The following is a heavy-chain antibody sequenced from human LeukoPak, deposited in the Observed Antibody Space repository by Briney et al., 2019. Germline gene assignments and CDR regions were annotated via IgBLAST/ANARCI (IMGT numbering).Heavy chain of an antibody. CDR1: GFTFSSYA. D-gene: IGHD1-26*01. CDR3: ARATERGSYSVDY. CDR2: ISYDGGNK. J-gene: IGHJ4*02. Sequence: GGSLRLSCAASGFTFSSYAMSWVRQAPGKGLEWLALISYDGGNKYYADSVKGRFTISRDNSKNTLYLQMNSLRAEDTAVNYCARATERGSYSVDYWGQGTLVTVSS. V-gene: IGHV3-30*04.